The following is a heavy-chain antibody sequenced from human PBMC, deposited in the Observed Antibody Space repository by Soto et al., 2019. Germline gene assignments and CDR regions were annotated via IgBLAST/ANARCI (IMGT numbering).Heavy chain of an antibody. J-gene: IGHJ4*02. V-gene: IGHV4-59*08. CDR2: VDHSGST. CDR3: ARYFHTYSGPPI. CDR1: GGSISSYY. D-gene: IGHD5-12*01. Sequence: SETLSLTCTVSGGSISSYYWGWIRQPPGKGLEWIGTVDHSGSTYYDPSLQGRVTISIDTSKNQFSLKLTSVTAADTALYYCARYFHTYSGPPIWGQGTLVTVSS.